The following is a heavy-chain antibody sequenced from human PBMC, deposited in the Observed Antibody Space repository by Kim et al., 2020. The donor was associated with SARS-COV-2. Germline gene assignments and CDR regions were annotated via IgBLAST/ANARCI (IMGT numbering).Heavy chain of an antibody. Sequence: SETLSLTCTVSGGSVRSSSHYWNWIRQPPGEGLEWIGYIFYSGSTNYNPSLKSRVTISVDTSKNQFSLKLTSVTAADTAMYYCARDRGSTRDAFDVWGQGTMVIVSS. D-gene: IGHD2-2*01. CDR3: ARDRGSTRDAFDV. CDR1: GGSVRSSSHY. CDR2: IFYSGST. V-gene: IGHV4-61*01. J-gene: IGHJ3*01.